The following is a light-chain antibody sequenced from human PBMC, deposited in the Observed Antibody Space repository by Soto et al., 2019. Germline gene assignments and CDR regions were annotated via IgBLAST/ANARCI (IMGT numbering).Light chain of an antibody. J-gene: IGKJ5*01. CDR2: ATS. Sequence: DIQKTQSPSSLSASVGDTVSITCRSSQDVGRWLSWYQQKPGKAAKILIFATSTLQSGVPSRFSGSGSGTDFNLTITSLQSEDFATYYCQQARSFPVTFGQGTRLEIK. CDR1: QDVGRW. CDR3: QQARSFPVT. V-gene: IGKV1D-12*01.